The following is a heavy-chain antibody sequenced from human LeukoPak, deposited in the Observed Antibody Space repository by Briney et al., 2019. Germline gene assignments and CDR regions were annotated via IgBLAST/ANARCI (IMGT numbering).Heavy chain of an antibody. CDR1: GFTVSSNY. CDR2: IYSGGST. V-gene: IGHV3-53*01. Sequence: GGSLRLSCAASGFTVSSNYMSWVRQAPGKGLEWVSVIYSGGSTYYADSVKGRFTISRDNAKNSLYLQMDSLRAEDTAVYYCARDGITMRILEYWGQGTLVTVSS. D-gene: IGHD3-10*01. J-gene: IGHJ4*02. CDR3: ARDGITMRILEY.